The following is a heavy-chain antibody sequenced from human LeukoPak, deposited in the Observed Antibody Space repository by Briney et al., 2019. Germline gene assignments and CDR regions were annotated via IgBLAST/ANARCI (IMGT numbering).Heavy chain of an antibody. CDR1: GGTFSSYA. V-gene: IGHV1-69*05. CDR2: IIPIFGTA. D-gene: IGHD3-9*01. CDR3: ARELGHYDILTGYYRGYFDY. Sequence: ASVKVSCKASGGTFSSYAISWVRQAPGQGLEWMGGIIPIFGTANYAQKFQGRVTITTDESTGTAYMELSSLRSEDTAVYYCARELGHYDILTGYYRGYFDYWGQGTLVTVSS. J-gene: IGHJ4*02.